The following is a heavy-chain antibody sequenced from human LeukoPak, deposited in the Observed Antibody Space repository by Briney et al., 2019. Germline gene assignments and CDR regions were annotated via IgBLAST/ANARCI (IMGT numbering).Heavy chain of an antibody. J-gene: IGHJ4*02. Sequence: PGGSLRLSCAASGFTFNSYGMHWVRQAPGKGLEWVAVISYDGSNKYYAESVKGLFTISRDNSKNTVYLQMNSLRAEDTAVYYCAKAVIAAAGTGFLDCWGQGTLVIVPS. V-gene: IGHV3-30*18. CDR3: AKAVIAAAGTGFLDC. CDR1: GFTFNSYG. D-gene: IGHD6-13*01. CDR2: ISYDGSNK.